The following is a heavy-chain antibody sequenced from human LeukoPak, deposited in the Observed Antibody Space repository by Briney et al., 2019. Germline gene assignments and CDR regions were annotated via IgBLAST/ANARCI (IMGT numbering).Heavy chain of an antibody. V-gene: IGHV1-69*06. Sequence: SVKVSCKASGGTFSSYAISWVRQAPGQGLEWMGGIIPIFGTANYAQEFQGRVTITADKSTSTAYMELSSLRSEDTAVYYCARKVPNDSSGYYYRGQFDPWGQGTLVTVSS. D-gene: IGHD3-22*01. CDR2: IIPIFGTA. CDR3: ARKVPNDSSGYYYRGQFDP. J-gene: IGHJ5*02. CDR1: GGTFSSYA.